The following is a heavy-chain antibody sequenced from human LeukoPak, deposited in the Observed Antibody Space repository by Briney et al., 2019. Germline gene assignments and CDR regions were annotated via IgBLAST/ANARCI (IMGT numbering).Heavy chain of an antibody. CDR3: AGERTYRAYCGGDCYPDAFDI. Sequence: GGPLNISCKGSGYSFTSYWIGWVRQMPGEGLEWMGIIYPGTSDTRYSPSFQGQVTISADKSISTAYLQWSSLKTSDTAMYYCAGERTYRAYCGGDCYPDAFDIWGQGTMVTVSS. D-gene: IGHD2-21*02. CDR2: IYPGTSDT. V-gene: IGHV5-51*01. CDR1: GYSFTSYW. J-gene: IGHJ3*02.